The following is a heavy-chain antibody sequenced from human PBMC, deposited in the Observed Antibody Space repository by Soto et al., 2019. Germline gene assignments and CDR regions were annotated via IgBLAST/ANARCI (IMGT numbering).Heavy chain of an antibody. V-gene: IGHV3-21*01. D-gene: IGHD3-10*01. CDR1: GFTFSSYC. CDR2: ISSSSSYI. CDR3: ARGHGSGSYYIGFNWFDP. Sequence: GGSLRLSCAASGFTFSSYCMNRVRQAPGKGLEWVSSISSSSSYIYYADSVKGRFTISRDNAKNSLYLQMNSLRAEDTAVYYCARGHGSGSYYIGFNWFDPWGQGTLVPSSS. J-gene: IGHJ5*01.